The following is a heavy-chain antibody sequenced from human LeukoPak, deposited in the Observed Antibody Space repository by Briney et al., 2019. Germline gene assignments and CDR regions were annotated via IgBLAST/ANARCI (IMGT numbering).Heavy chain of an antibody. CDR1: GFTFSSYA. CDR3: ARGGGWGYYYGMDV. Sequence: GGSLRLSCAASGFTFSSYAMSWVRQAPGKGLEWVSAISGSGGSTYYADSVKGRFTISRDNSKNTLYLQMNSLRAEDTAVYYCARGGGWGYYYGMDVWGQGTTVTVSS. J-gene: IGHJ6*02. V-gene: IGHV3-23*01. CDR2: ISGSGGST. D-gene: IGHD3-10*01.